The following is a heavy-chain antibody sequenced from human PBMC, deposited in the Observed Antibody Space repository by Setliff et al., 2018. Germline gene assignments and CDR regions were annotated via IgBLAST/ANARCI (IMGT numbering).Heavy chain of an antibody. D-gene: IGHD2-2*01. Sequence: ASVKVSCKASGYTFTSYGISWVRQAPGQGLEWMGWISAYNGKTNYAQKLQGRVTMTTDTSTSTAYMELRSLRSDDTAVYYCARDPSLYCSSTSCSPHWFDPWGQGTLVTVSS. CDR1: GYTFTSYG. CDR3: ARDPSLYCSSTSCSPHWFDP. CDR2: ISAYNGKT. V-gene: IGHV1-18*01. J-gene: IGHJ5*02.